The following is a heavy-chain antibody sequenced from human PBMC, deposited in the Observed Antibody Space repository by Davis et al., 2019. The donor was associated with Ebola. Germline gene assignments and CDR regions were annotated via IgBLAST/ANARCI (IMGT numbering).Heavy chain of an antibody. CDR1: GGSISSSSYY. J-gene: IGHJ5*02. CDR2: INYSGST. Sequence: PGGSLRLSCTVSGGSISSSSYYWGWIRQPPGKGLEWIGSINYSGSTYYNPSLKSRVTISVDTSKNQFSLNLSSVTAAGTAVYYCARDLDSSNSDTWGQGTQVIVSS. V-gene: IGHV4-39*07. D-gene: IGHD6-6*01. CDR3: ARDLDSSNSDT.